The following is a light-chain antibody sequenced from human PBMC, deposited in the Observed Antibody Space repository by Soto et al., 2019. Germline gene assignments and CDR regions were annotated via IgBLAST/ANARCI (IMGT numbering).Light chain of an antibody. V-gene: IGKV3-20*02. CDR2: GAS. CDR3: QQLRMYPST. CDR1: QSVSSSY. Sequence: EIVLTQSPATLSLSPGERATLSCRASQSVSSSYLAWYQQKPGQAPRLLIYGASSRATGIPDRFSGSGSGTDFALTITSLQAEDFATYYCQQLRMYPSTFGGGTKVDIK. J-gene: IGKJ4*01.